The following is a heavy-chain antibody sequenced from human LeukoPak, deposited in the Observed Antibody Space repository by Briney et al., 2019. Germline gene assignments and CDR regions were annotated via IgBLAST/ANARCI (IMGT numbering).Heavy chain of an antibody. CDR3: AIQQWLASPIDY. J-gene: IGHJ4*02. D-gene: IGHD6-19*01. CDR1: GFTFSSYW. Sequence: GGSLRLSCAAAGFTFSSYWMSWVRQAPGKWLEWVANIKQDGSEKYYVDSVKGRFTISRDNAKNSLYLQMNSLRAEDTAVYYCAIQQWLASPIDYWGQGTLVTVSS. V-gene: IGHV3-7*01. CDR2: IKQDGSEK.